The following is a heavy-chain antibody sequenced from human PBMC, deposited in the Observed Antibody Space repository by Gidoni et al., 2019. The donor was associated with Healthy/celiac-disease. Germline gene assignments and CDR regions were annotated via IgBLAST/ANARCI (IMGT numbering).Heavy chain of an antibody. J-gene: IGHJ4*02. Sequence: EVQLLESGGGLVQPGGSLRLSCAASGFTFSRYAMSWVRQAPGKGLDWVSAIRGSGGSTYYADSVKGRFTISRDNSKNTLYLQMNSLRAEDTAVYYCAKDRLGYCSGGSCSLFDYWGQGTLVTVSS. CDR3: AKDRLGYCSGGSCSLFDY. D-gene: IGHD2-15*01. CDR2: IRGSGGST. V-gene: IGHV3-23*01. CDR1: GFTFSRYA.